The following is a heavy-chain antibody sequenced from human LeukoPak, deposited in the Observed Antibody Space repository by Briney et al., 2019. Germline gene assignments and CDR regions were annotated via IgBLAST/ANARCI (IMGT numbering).Heavy chain of an antibody. CDR3: ARAFYSYFDY. Sequence: GGSLRLSCAASGLNFRSSWMSWIRQAPGKGLERVANINQDGSEKYYVDSVKGRFTIYRDNAKNSLYLQMNSLIVEDTAVYYCARAFYSYFDYWGQGTLVVVST. CDR1: GLNFRSSW. CDR2: INQDGSEK. J-gene: IGHJ4*02. V-gene: IGHV3-7*03. D-gene: IGHD2/OR15-2a*01.